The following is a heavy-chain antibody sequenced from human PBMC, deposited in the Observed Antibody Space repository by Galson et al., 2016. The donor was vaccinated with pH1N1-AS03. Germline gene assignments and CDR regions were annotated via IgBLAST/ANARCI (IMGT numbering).Heavy chain of an antibody. CDR3: ARGYDYSAHYFRM. V-gene: IGHV4-4*02. J-gene: IGHJ4*02. D-gene: IGHD3-16*01. CDR2: IFPSGTT. Sequence: ETLSLPCAVSGASISSSHNWWSWVRQPPGEGLEWIGEIFPSGTTNYNPSLKSRVVISFDKSKNQFSLRLNSVTAADTAVYYCARGYDYSAHYFRMWGQGTLVTVSS. CDR1: GASISSSHNW.